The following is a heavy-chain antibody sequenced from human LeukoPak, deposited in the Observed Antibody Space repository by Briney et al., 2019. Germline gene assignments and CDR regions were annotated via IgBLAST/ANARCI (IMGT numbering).Heavy chain of an antibody. V-gene: IGHV4-31*03. CDR2: IYYSGST. J-gene: IGHJ4*02. Sequence: PSQTLSLTCTVSGGSISSGGYYWSWLRQHPWKGLEWIGYIYYSGSTYYNPSLKSRVTISVDTSKNQFSLKLSSVTAADTAVYYCARCFRRWWGYDYWGQGTLVTVSS. CDR1: GGSISSGGYY. CDR3: ARCFRRWWGYDY. D-gene: IGHD4-23*01.